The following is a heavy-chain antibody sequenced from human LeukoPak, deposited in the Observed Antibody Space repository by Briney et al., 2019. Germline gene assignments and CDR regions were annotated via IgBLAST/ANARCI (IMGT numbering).Heavy chain of an antibody. J-gene: IGHJ4*02. CDR3: AKGGVWTRRYFDY. V-gene: IGHV3-23*01. CDR2: INYSGGST. D-gene: IGHD6-13*01. Sequence: GGSLRLPCAASGFTFSSYAMSWVRQAPGKGLEWVSGINYSGGSTYYAYSVKGRFTISRYNSKNTLYLQMNSLRVEDTAIYYCAKGGVWTRRYFDYWGQGTLVTVSS. CDR1: GFTFSSYA.